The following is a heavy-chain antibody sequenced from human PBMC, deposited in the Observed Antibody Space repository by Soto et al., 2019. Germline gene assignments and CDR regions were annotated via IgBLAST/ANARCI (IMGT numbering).Heavy chain of an antibody. J-gene: IGHJ6*02. Sequence: LRLSCAASGFTFSSYAMHWVRQAPGKGPEWVAVISYDGSNKYYADSVKGRFTISRDNSKNTLYLQMNSLRAEDTAVYYCARDRGAIVVVAATYGMDVWGQGTTVTVSS. CDR2: ISYDGSNK. CDR1: GFTFSSYA. CDR3: ARDRGAIVVVAATYGMDV. D-gene: IGHD2-15*01. V-gene: IGHV3-30-3*01.